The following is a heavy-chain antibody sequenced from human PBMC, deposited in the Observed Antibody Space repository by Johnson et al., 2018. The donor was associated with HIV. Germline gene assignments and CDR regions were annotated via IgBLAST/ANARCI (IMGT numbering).Heavy chain of an antibody. CDR2: LRQDGGEK. V-gene: IGHV3-7*03. CDR1: GFTFDDYA. D-gene: IGHD2-21*01. CDR3: TRSQGSGEGAFDI. Sequence: VQLVESGGGLVQPGRSLRLSCAASGFTFDDYAMHWVRQAPGKGLEWVASLRQDGGEKYYVDSVKGRFTISRDNAKNSLYLQMNSLRAEDTAVYYCTRSQGSGEGAFDIWGQGTMVTVSS. J-gene: IGHJ3*02.